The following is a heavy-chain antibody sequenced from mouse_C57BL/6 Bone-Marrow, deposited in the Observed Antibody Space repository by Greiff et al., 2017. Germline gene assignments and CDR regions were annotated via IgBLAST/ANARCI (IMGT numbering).Heavy chain of an antibody. CDR2: IYPRSGNT. CDR1: GYTFTSYG. V-gene: IGHV1-81*01. Sequence: QVQLQQSGAELARPGASVKLSCKASGYTFTSYGISWVKQRTGQGLEWIGEIYPRSGNTYYNEKFKGKATLTADKSSSTAYMELRSLTSEDSAVYFCARSYPGYYYAMDYWGQGTSVTVSS. CDR3: ARSYPGYYYAMDY. D-gene: IGHD6-5*01. J-gene: IGHJ4*01.